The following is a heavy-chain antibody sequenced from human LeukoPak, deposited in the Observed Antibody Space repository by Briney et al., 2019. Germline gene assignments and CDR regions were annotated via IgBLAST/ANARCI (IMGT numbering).Heavy chain of an antibody. J-gene: IGHJ3*02. V-gene: IGHV1-18*01. CDR3: ARVSSGWGDAFDI. D-gene: IGHD6-19*01. CDR2: ISAYNGNT. CDR1: GYTFTSYA. Sequence: ASVKVSCKASGYTFTSYAMNWVRQAPGQGLEWMGWISAYNGNTNYAQKLQGRVTMTTDTSTSTAYMELRSLRSDDTAVYYCARVSSGWGDAFDIWGQGTMVTVSS.